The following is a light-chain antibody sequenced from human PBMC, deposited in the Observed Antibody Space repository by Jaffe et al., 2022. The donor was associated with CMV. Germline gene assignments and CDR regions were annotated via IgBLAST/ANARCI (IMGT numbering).Light chain of an antibody. Sequence: EIVLTQSPGTLSLSPGERATLSCRASQSVTSSHLAWYQQKPGQAPRLLIYGVSNRATGIPDRFSGRGSGTDFTLIVSRLEPEDFAVYYCQHYGSSSWTFGQGTKVEI. J-gene: IGKJ1*01. CDR3: QHYGSSSWT. V-gene: IGKV3-20*01. CDR2: GVS. CDR1: QSVTSSH.